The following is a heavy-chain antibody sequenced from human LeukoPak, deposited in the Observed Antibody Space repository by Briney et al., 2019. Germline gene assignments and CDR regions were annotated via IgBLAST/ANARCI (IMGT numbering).Heavy chain of an antibody. D-gene: IGHD3-3*01. Sequence: APVKVSCKASGGTFSSYAISWVRQAPGQGLEWMGRIIPILGIANYAQKFQGRVTITADKSTSTAYMELSSLRSEDTAVYYCARDSGYYKDWGQGTLVTVSS. CDR1: GGTFSSYA. CDR3: ARDSGYYKD. J-gene: IGHJ4*02. CDR2: IIPILGIA. V-gene: IGHV1-69*04.